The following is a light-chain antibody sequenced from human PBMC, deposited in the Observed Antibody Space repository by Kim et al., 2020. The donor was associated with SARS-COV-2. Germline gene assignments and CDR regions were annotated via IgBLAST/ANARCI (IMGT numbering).Light chain of an antibody. CDR2: DAS. V-gene: IGKV1-33*01. CDR3: QQYDNSPYT. Sequence: DIQMSQSPSSLSASVGDRVTITCQATQDISNRLNWYQQIPGKAPQLLIYDASNLETGVPSTFSGSGSGTDFTFTISSLQPEDFATYYCQQYDNSPYTFGQGTKLEI. J-gene: IGKJ2*01. CDR1: QDISNR.